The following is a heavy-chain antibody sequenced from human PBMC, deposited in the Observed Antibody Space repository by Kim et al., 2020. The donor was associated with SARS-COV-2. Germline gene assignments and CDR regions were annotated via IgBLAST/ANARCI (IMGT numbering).Heavy chain of an antibody. J-gene: IGHJ5*02. CDR3: ARGSIGSNEVLLWFGEFQDVNWFDP. D-gene: IGHD3-10*01. V-gene: IGHV4-59*01. CDR2: IYYSGST. CDR1: GGSISSYY. Sequence: SETLSLTCTVSGGSISSYYWSWIRQPPGKGLEWIGYIYYSGSTNYNPSLKSRVTISVDTSKNQFSLKLSSVTAADTAVYYCARGSIGSNEVLLWFGEFQDVNWFDPWGQGTLVTVSS.